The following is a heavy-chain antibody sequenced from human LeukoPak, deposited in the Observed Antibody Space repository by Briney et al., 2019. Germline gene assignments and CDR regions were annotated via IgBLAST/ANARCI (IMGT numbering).Heavy chain of an antibody. CDR3: ARAPGWNSGSSGYSGY. J-gene: IGHJ4*02. CDR1: GFTFSSYS. V-gene: IGHV3-21*01. Sequence: PGGSLRLSCAASGFTFSSYSMNWVRQAPGKGLEWVSCISSSSNYIYYADSVKGRFTISRDNAKNSLYLQMNSLRAEDSAVYYCARAPGWNSGSSGYSGYWGQGTLVTVSS. CDR2: ISSSSNYI. D-gene: IGHD3-22*01.